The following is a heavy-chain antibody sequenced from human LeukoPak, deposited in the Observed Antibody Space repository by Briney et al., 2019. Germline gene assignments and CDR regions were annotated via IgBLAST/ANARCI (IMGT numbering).Heavy chain of an antibody. V-gene: IGHV1-8*01. CDR3: ARDYYGSKSSSFDP. CDR1: NYTFIRYG. D-gene: IGHD3-10*01. CDR2: MNPNSGNT. J-gene: IGHJ5*02. Sequence: ASVKVSCKASNYTFIRYGITWVRQAPGQGLEWLGWMNPNSGNTGYAQNFQGRVTMTRDTSIDTAYMELTSLRYEDTAVYYCARDYYGSKSSSFDPWGQGTLVTVSS.